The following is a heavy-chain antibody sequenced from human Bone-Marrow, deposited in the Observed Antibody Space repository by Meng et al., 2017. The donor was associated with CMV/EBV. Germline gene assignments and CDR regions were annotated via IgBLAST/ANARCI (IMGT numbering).Heavy chain of an antibody. CDR2: IQYDGSNK. Sequence: GESLKISCAASGFTFSSYGMHWVRQAPGKGLEWVTFIQYDGSNKYYADSVKGRFTISRDNSKNTLYLQMNSLRAEDTAVYYCAKASQHDYRCFDYWGQGTRVTVSS. D-gene: IGHD4-11*01. CDR1: GFTFSSYG. CDR3: AKASQHDYRCFDY. V-gene: IGHV3-30*02. J-gene: IGHJ4*02.